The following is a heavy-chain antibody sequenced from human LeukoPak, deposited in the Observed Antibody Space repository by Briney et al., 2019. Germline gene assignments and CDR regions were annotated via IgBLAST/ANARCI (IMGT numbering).Heavy chain of an antibody. J-gene: IGHJ4*02. CDR1: GYTFTDYY. Sequence: ASVKVSCKVSGYTFTDYYMHWVQQAPGKGLEWMGLVDPEDGETIYAEKFQGRVTITADTSTDTAYMELSSLRSEDTAVYYCARGRGYSYGFHYWGQGTLVTVSS. CDR3: ARGRGYSYGFHY. V-gene: IGHV1-69-2*01. D-gene: IGHD5-18*01. CDR2: VDPEDGET.